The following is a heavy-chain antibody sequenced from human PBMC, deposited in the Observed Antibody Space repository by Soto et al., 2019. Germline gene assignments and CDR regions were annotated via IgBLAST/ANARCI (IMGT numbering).Heavy chain of an antibody. CDR1: GYTFTSYA. CDR3: ARDRVILTIFGVGEIGY. V-gene: IGHV1-3*01. Sequence: QVQLVQSGAEVKKPGASVKVSCKASGYTFTSYAMHWVRQAPGQRLEWMGWINAGNGNTKYSQKFQGRVTITRDTSASTAYMELSSLRSEDTAVYYCARDRVILTIFGVGEIGYWGQGTLVTVSS. CDR2: INAGNGNT. D-gene: IGHD3-3*01. J-gene: IGHJ4*02.